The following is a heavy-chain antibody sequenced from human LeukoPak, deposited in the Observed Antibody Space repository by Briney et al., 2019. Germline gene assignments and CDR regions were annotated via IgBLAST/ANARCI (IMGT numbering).Heavy chain of an antibody. CDR2: IYPDDSDT. V-gene: IGHV5-51*01. J-gene: IGHJ2*01. D-gene: IGHD3-10*01. Sequence: GESLKISCQASGYTFTSYWIGWVRQMPGKGLECMGNIYPDDSDTTYSPSFQGQVTISAEKSFSTAYLQWSSLKASDTAIYYCARLGGDTYYFGSASYPNWYFDLWGRGTLVTVSS. CDR1: GYTFTSYW. CDR3: ARLGGDTYYFGSASYPNWYFDL.